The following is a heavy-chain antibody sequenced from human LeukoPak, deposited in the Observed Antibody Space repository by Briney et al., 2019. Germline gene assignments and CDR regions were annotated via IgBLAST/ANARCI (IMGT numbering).Heavy chain of an antibody. CDR3: ASLIGSVDTAVDY. J-gene: IGHJ4*02. CDR2: ISGSGGST. D-gene: IGHD5-18*01. V-gene: IGHV3-23*01. CDR1: GFPFSSYA. Sequence: GGSLRLSCAASGFPFSSYAMSWVRQAPGKGLEWVSGISGSGGSTEYADSVKGRFTISRDNSKNTLYLQMNSLSAEDTAVYYCASLIGSVDTAVDYWGQGTLVTVSS.